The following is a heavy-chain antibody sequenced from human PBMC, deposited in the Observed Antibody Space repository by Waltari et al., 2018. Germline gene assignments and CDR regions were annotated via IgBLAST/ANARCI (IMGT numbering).Heavy chain of an antibody. D-gene: IGHD3-22*01. J-gene: IGHJ4*02. CDR2: IIPILGIA. CDR3: ARATYYYDSSGYTPPFDY. V-gene: IGHV1-69*04. CDR1: GGTFSSYA. Sequence: QVQLVQSGAEVKKPGSSVKVSCKASGGTFSSYAISWVRQAPGHGLEWMGRIIPILGIANYAQKFQGRVTITADKSTSTAYMELSSLRSEDTAVYYCARATYYYDSSGYTPPFDYWGQGTLVTVSS.